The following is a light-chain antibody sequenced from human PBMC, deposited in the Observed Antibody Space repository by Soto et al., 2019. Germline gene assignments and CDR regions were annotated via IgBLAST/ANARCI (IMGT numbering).Light chain of an antibody. J-gene: IGLJ2*01. CDR1: NIGSKS. CDR2: YDS. Sequence: SYELTQPHSVSVAPGKTARITCGGNNIGSKSVHWYQQKPGQAPVLVIYYDSDRPSGIPERFSGSNSGNTATLNISRVEAGDEADYYCQVWDSSSDLVVFGGGTKLTVL. CDR3: QVWDSSSDLVV. V-gene: IGLV3-21*04.